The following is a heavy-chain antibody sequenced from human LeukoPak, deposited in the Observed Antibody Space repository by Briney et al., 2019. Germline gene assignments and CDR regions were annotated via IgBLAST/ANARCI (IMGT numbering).Heavy chain of an antibody. CDR1: GGSISSSSYY. D-gene: IGHD1-26*01. J-gene: IGHJ3*02. CDR3: ARDGSYYGDAFDI. V-gene: IGHV4-39*07. CDR2: IYYSGST. Sequence: SETLSLTCTVSGGSISSSSYYWGWIRQPPGKGLEWIGSIYYSGSTYYNPSLKSRVTISVDTSKNQFSLKLSSVTAADTAVYYCARDGSYYGDAFDIWGQGTMVTVSS.